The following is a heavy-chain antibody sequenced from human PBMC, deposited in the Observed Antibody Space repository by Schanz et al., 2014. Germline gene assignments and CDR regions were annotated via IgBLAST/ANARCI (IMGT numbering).Heavy chain of an antibody. CDR2: ITGSGSKT. CDR3: MAMGRNTSHYFDH. J-gene: IGHJ4*02. D-gene: IGHD1-1*01. CDR1: GFTFSSYA. Sequence: EVQLVESGGGLVQPGGSLRLSCVASGFTFSSYALSWVRQSPGKGLEWVSAITGSGSKTYYADSVKGRFTIARDNSKNTLFLQMDSLRVEDTAVYYCMAMGRNTSHYFDHWGQGTLVTFSS. V-gene: IGHV3-23*04.